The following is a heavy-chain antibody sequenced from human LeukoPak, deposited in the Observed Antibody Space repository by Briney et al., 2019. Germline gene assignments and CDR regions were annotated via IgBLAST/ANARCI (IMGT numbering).Heavy chain of an antibody. CDR2: IYYSGNT. Sequence: PSETLSLTCTVSGVSISSSNSYWGWIRQPPGKGLEWIGSIYYSGNTYYNASLKSRVTISIDTSKNQFSLKLTTVTAADTAVYYCARQTGSGLFTLPGGQGTLVAVSS. CDR3: ARQTGSGLFTLP. J-gene: IGHJ4*02. V-gene: IGHV4-39*01. D-gene: IGHD3/OR15-3a*01. CDR1: GVSISSSNSY.